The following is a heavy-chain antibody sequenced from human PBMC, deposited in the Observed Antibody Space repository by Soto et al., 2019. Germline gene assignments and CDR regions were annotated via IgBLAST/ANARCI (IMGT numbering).Heavy chain of an antibody. V-gene: IGHV1-58*02. CDR3: AADFAYGDGSYWYFDL. J-gene: IGHJ2*01. CDR1: GFTFTSSA. Sequence: QMQLVQSGPEVKKPGTSVKVSCKASGFTFTSSAMQWVRQARGQRLEWIGWIVVGSGNTNYAQKFQERVTITRDMSTRTAYMELSSLRSEDTAVYYCAADFAYGDGSYWYFDLWGRGTLVTVSS. CDR2: IVVGSGNT. D-gene: IGHD4-17*01.